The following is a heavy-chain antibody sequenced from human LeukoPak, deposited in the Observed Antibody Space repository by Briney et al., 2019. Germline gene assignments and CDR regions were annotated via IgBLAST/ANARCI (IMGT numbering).Heavy chain of an antibody. CDR1: GYTFTSYG. Sequence: ASVKVSCKASGYTFTSYGISWVRQAPGQGLEWMGWISAYFGNTNYAQKLQGRVTMTTDTSTSTASMELRSLRSDDAAVYYFPRAMTTMVRGIDYWGQGTLVTVSS. CDR2: ISAYFGNT. D-gene: IGHD3-10*01. V-gene: IGHV1-18*01. CDR3: PRAMTTMVRGIDY. J-gene: IGHJ4*02.